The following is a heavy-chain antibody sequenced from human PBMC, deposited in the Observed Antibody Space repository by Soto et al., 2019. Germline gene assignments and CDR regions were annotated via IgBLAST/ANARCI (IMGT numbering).Heavy chain of an antibody. J-gene: IGHJ4*02. D-gene: IGHD6-25*01. CDR3: ARYATGGQRLDY. V-gene: IGHV4-59*01. CDR1: GGSISSYY. CDR2: IYYSGST. Sequence: ASETLSLTCTVSGGSISSYYWSWIRQPPGKGLEWIGYIYYSGSTNYNPSLKSRVTISVDTSKNQFSLKLSSVTAADTAVYYCARYATGGQRLDYWGQGTLDPVSS.